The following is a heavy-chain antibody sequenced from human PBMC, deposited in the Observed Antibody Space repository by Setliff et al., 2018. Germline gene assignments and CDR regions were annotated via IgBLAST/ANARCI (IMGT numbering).Heavy chain of an antibody. J-gene: IGHJ6*03. Sequence: PSETLSLTCTVSGGSISSGGYYWSWIRQHPGKGLEWIGEIMPGRDTLYSPSLESRRTITIDTSKSQFSLKLSSVTAADTAMYYCTRGDCSGGSCSPYYYYYYIDVWGRGTTVTVSS. D-gene: IGHD2-15*01. CDR2: IMPGRDT. V-gene: IGHV4-31*03. CDR3: TRGDCSGGSCSPYYYYYYIDV. CDR1: GGSISSGGYY.